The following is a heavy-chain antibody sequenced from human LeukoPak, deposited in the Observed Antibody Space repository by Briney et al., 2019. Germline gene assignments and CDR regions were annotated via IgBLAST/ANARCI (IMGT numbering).Heavy chain of an antibody. V-gene: IGHV3-23*01. CDR1: GFTFSSYG. CDR3: AKEGKTRNWNYFQAKPVY. Sequence: GGSLRLSCAASGFTFSSYGMSWVRQAPGKGLEWVSGISGSGGSTYYADSVKGRFTISRDNSKNTLYLQMNSLRAEDTAVYYCAKEGKTRNWNYFQAKPVYWGQGTLVTVSS. J-gene: IGHJ4*02. CDR2: ISGSGGST. D-gene: IGHD1-20*01.